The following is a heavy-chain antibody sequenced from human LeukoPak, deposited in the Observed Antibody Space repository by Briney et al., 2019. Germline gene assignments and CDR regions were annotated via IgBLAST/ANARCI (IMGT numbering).Heavy chain of an antibody. CDR3: ARGPAEPAMVSYYFDY. CDR1: GGSFSGYY. D-gene: IGHD5-18*01. Sequence: PSETLSLTCAVYGGSFSGYYWSWIRQPPGKGLEWIGEINHSGSTNYNPSLKSRVTISVDTSKNQFSLKLSSVTAADTAVYYCARGPAEPAMVSYYFDYWGQGTLVTVSS. J-gene: IGHJ4*02. V-gene: IGHV4-34*01. CDR2: INHSGST.